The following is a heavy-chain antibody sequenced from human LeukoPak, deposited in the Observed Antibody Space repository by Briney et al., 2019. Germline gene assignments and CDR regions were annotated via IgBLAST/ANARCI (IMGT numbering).Heavy chain of an antibody. CDR2: ISVYHGNT. D-gene: IGHD2-2*01. V-gene: IGHV1-18*01. Sequence: ASVTVSCRASGYNFKTYGISWVRQAPGQGLEWMGWISVYHGNTHYAQRFQGRLTVTADRSTSTAYMELRTLRSDDTAVYYCAREIIPAALTGAYGMDVWGQGTTVTVS. CDR1: GYNFKTYG. CDR3: AREIIPAALTGAYGMDV. J-gene: IGHJ6*02.